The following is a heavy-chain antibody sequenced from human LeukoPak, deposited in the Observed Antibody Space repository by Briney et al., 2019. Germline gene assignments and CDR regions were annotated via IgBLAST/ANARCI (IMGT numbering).Heavy chain of an antibody. CDR3: ARAQYYSDSTGYYYLHY. Sequence: LGGSLRLSCVGSGFTFSSYHMNWVRQAPGKGLEWVSYISSSSSTMYYADSVKGRFTISRDNAKNSLYLQTNSLRAEDTAVYYCARAQYYSDSTGYYYLHYWGQGTLVTVSS. J-gene: IGHJ4*02. V-gene: IGHV3-48*01. D-gene: IGHD3-22*01. CDR2: ISSSSSTM. CDR1: GFTFSSYH.